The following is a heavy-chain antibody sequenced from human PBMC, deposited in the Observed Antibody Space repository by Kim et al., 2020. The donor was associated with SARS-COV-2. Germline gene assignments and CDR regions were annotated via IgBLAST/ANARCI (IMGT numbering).Heavy chain of an antibody. Sequence: QTLSLTCAISGDSVSSNSAAWNWIRQSPSRGLEWLGRTYYRSKWYNDYAVSVKSRITINPDTSKNQFSLQLNSVTPEDTAVYYCARETSETRGVIRRAYNWFDPWGQGTLVTVSS. CDR3: ARETSETRGVIRRAYNWFDP. CDR1: GDSVSSNSAA. J-gene: IGHJ5*02. V-gene: IGHV6-1*01. CDR2: TYYRSKWYN. D-gene: IGHD3-10*01.